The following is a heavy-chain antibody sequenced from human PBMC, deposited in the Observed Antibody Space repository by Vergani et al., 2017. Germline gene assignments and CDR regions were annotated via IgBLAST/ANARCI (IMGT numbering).Heavy chain of an antibody. D-gene: IGHD1-14*01. V-gene: IGHV3-30-3*01. CDR3: ARETAQYFDY. Sequence: VQLLESGGGLVKPGRSLRLSCAASGFTFSSYAMHWVRQAPGKGLEWVAVISYDGSNKYYADSVKGRFTISRDNSKNTLYLQMNSLRAEDTAVYYCARETAQYFDYWGQGTLVTVSS. CDR1: GFTFSSYA. CDR2: ISYDGSNK. J-gene: IGHJ4*02.